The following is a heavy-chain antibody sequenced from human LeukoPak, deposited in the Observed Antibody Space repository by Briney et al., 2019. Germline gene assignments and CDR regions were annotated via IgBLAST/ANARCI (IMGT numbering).Heavy chain of an antibody. CDR2: IWYDGSNK. CDR1: GITLSNYG. CDR3: AREEAILEGYFDY. Sequence: PGGSLRLSCAVSGITLSNYGMSWVRQAPGKGLEWVAVIWYDGSNKYYADSVKGRFTISRDNSKNTLYLQMNSLRAEDTAVYYCAREEAILEGYFDYWGQGTLVTVSS. V-gene: IGHV3-33*08. J-gene: IGHJ4*02. D-gene: IGHD1-1*01.